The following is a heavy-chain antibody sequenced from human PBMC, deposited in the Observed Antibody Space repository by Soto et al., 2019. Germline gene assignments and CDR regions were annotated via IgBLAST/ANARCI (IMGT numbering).Heavy chain of an antibody. CDR3: AKGSPGGYYYGSSGFDY. D-gene: IGHD3-22*01. CDR1: GFTFNNYA. V-gene: IGHV3-23*01. J-gene: IGHJ4*02. CDR2: ISGTGGST. Sequence: EVQLLESGGGLVQPGGSLRLSCAASGFTFNNYAMNWVRQAPGKGLEWVSVISGTGGSTYYAESVKGRFTISRDNSKNTLYLQMNSLRAEDTAVYYCAKGSPGGYYYGSSGFDYWGQGTLVTVSS.